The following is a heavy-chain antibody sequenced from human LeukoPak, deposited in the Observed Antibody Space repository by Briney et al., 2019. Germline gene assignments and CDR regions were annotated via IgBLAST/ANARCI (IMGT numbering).Heavy chain of an antibody. J-gene: IGHJ6*03. V-gene: IGHV1-8*01. D-gene: IGHD2-15*01. Sequence: ASVKVSFKASGYTFTSYDINWVRQATGQGLEWMGWMNPNSGNTGYAQKFQGRVTMTRNTSISTAYMELSSLRSEDTAVYYCAREAVVPYYYYMDVWGKGTTVTVSS. CDR2: MNPNSGNT. CDR1: GYTFTSYD. CDR3: AREAVVPYYYYMDV.